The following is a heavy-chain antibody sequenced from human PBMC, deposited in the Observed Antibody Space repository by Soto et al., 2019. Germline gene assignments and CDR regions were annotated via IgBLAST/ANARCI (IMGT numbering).Heavy chain of an antibody. J-gene: IGHJ4*02. V-gene: IGHV4-34*01. Sequence: SETLSLTCAVYGGSFSGYYWSWIRQPPGKGLEWIGEINHSGSTNYNPSLKSRVTISVDTSKNQFSLKLSSVTAADTAVYYCARLETWSTYDYWGQGTLVTVSS. D-gene: IGHD3-3*01. CDR2: INHSGST. CDR1: GGSFSGYY. CDR3: ARLETWSTYDY.